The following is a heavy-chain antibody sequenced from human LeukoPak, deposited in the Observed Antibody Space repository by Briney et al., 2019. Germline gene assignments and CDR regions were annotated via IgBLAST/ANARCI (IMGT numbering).Heavy chain of an antibody. J-gene: IGHJ4*02. CDR3: AKGPCGGGDCYSDY. CDR1: GFTFSNHG. Sequence: PGGSLRLSCAASGFTFSNHGMHWVRQAPGKGPEWVALIWYDGSNKYYADSVKGRFTISRDNSKNTLYLQMNSLRAEDTAVYYCAKGPCGGGDCYSDYWGQGTLVTVSS. D-gene: IGHD2-21*02. V-gene: IGHV3-30*02. CDR2: IWYDGSNK.